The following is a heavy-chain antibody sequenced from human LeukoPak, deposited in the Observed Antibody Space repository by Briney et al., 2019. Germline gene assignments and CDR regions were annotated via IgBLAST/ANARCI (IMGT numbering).Heavy chain of an antibody. V-gene: IGHV4-39*07. J-gene: IGHJ4*02. D-gene: IGHD6-13*01. Sequence: SETLSLTCTVSGGSISSSSYYWGWIRQPPGKGLEWIGSIYYSGSTYYNPSLKSRVTISVDKSKNQFSLKLSSVTAADTAVYYCATIGWGGVAAAGTFDYWGQGTLVTVSS. CDR2: IYYSGST. CDR1: GGSISSSSYY. CDR3: ATIGWGGVAAAGTFDY.